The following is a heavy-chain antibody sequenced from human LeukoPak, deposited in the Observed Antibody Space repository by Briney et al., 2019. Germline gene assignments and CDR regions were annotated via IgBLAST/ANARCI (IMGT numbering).Heavy chain of an antibody. CDR2: IYHNGSS. Sequence: SDTPSLTCTVSGYSISRGYYWGWILQPPRKRLEWISSIYHNGSSNYNPSLKSRVTISVDTSKNQFSLRLSSVTAADTAMYYCARGSAEGFYYYYYIDVWGKGTTVTVSS. J-gene: IGHJ6*03. CDR1: GYSISRGYY. CDR3: ARGSAEGFYYYYYIDV. V-gene: IGHV4-38-2*02.